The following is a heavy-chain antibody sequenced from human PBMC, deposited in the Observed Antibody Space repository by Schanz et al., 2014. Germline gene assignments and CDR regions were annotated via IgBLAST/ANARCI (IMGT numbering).Heavy chain of an antibody. J-gene: IGHJ4*02. CDR1: GASMRSYQ. CDR2: INHSGST. Sequence: QVQLQESGPGLVKPSETLSLTCTVSGASMRSYQWNWIRQPPGKGLEWIGEINHSGSTNYNPSLKSRVTISVDTSKNPFSLKVRFVTAADTAVYYCARVRTIYGSGAMGYWGQGTLVTVSS. CDR3: ARVRTIYGSGAMGY. V-gene: IGHV4-59*12. D-gene: IGHD3-10*01.